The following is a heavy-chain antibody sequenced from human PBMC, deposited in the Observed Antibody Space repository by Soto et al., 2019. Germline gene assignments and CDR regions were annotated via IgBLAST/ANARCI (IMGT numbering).Heavy chain of an antibody. Sequence: QVQLQESGPGLVKPSQTLSLICTVSGGSINSGGYYWSWIRQHPGKGLEWIAYIYYSGSTYYNPSLNSRVTRSVDTSKNQFSLKLSSVTAADTAVYYCARGRNVLISFGELSAWFDPCGQGTLVTVSS. D-gene: IGHD3-10*01. J-gene: IGHJ5*02. CDR3: ARGRNVLISFGELSAWFDP. CDR2: IYYSGST. CDR1: GGSINSGGYY. V-gene: IGHV4-31*03.